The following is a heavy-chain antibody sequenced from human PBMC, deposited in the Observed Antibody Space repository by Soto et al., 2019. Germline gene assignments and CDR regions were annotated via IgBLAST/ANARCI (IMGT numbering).Heavy chain of an antibody. V-gene: IGHV4-34*01. CDR3: ARGRSRSHSDY. CDR2: INHSGST. CDR1: GWSFSGYY. J-gene: IGHJ4*02. Sequence: SETLSLTCAVYGWSFSGYYLSWIRQPPGKGLEWIGEINHSGSTNYNPSLKSRVTISVDTSKNQFSLKLSSVTAADAAVYYCARGRSRSHSDYWGQGTLVTVSS.